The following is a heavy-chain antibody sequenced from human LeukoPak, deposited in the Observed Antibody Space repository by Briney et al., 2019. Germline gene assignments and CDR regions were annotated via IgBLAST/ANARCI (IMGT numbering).Heavy chain of an antibody. CDR3: ARGRHDFLH. CDR2: INLDGTEE. CDR1: GFVFSTYW. V-gene: IGHV3-7*01. J-gene: IGHJ4*02. Sequence: GGSLRLSCAASGFVFSTYWMTWVRQAPGKGLEWVANINLDGTEEHYVDSSLKGRFTISRDNAKNSLYLQMTSLRVEDMAVYYCARGRHDFLHWGQGTLVTVSS. D-gene: IGHD3/OR15-3a*01.